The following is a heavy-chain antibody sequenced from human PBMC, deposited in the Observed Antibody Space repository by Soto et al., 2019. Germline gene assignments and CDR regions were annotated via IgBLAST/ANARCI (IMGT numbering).Heavy chain of an antibody. D-gene: IGHD2-8*01. CDR2: IHYSGST. CDR1: GDSIGTTHSY. J-gene: IGHJ4*02. CDR3: ARHEGNGNVWPLDY. V-gene: IGHV4-39*01. Sequence: LETLSLTCTVSGDSIGTTHSYWAWIRQSPGKGLEWIGNIHYSGSTYYMPSLRSRVTLSVDTSKNQFSLRLTSVTAEDTAVYYCARHEGNGNVWPLDYWGQGILVTSPQ.